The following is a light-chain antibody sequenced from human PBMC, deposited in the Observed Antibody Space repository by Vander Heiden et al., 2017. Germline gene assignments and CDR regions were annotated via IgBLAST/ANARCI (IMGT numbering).Light chain of an antibody. J-gene: IGLJ2*01. V-gene: IGLV3-21*02. CDR1: SSEDKR. CDR3: QVWDSNSDHLVV. CDR2: DDT. Sequence: YVLTQSPSVSVAPGQTARSTCGGNSSEDKRVQWYQQKPGQDPVLVVYDDTDRPSGIPDRFSGANSGNTATLTITRVEAGDEADFYCQVWDSNSDHLVVFGGGTKLTVL.